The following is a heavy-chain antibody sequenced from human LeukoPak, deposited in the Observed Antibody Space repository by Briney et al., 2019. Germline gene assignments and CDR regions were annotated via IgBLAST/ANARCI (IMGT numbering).Heavy chain of an antibody. CDR1: GFTVNRYS. D-gene: IGHD2-15*01. Sequence: GGSLRLSCAGSGFTVNRYSRDWGPQAPGKGREWVSSISSSSSYIYNADSVKARCTNSRENAKNSLYLQMNSLRAEDMALYYCATGWWELPHDAFDIWGQGTMVTVSS. V-gene: IGHV3-21*01. J-gene: IGHJ3*02. CDR3: ATGWWELPHDAFDI. CDR2: ISSSSSYI.